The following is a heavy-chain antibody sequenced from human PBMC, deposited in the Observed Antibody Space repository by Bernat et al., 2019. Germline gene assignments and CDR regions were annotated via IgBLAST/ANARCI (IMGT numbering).Heavy chain of an antibody. CDR3: ATDVGAD. Sequence: EVQLVESGGDLVQPGGSLRLSCAASGFTFSGQWLTWVRQAPGKGLVWVANIKQDGSEKYYVDSVKGRFTISRDNAKNSLYLQMNSLRAEDTAVYYCATDVGADWGQGTLVTVSS. D-gene: IGHD3-10*01. J-gene: IGHJ4*02. CDR2: IKQDGSEK. CDR1: GFTFSGQW. V-gene: IGHV3-7*03.